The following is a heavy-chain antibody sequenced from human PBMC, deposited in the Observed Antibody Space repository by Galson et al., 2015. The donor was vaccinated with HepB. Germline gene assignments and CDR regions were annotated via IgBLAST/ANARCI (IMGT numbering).Heavy chain of an antibody. Sequence: SVKVSCKASGGTFSSYAISWVRQAPGQGLEWMGGIIPIFGTANYAQTFQGRVTITADESTSTAYMELSSLRSEDTAVYYCAREETSGYSGYDPPGGFDYWGQGTLVTVSS. J-gene: IGHJ4*02. V-gene: IGHV1-69*13. D-gene: IGHD5-12*01. CDR3: AREETSGYSGYDPPGGFDY. CDR2: IIPIFGTA. CDR1: GGTFSSYA.